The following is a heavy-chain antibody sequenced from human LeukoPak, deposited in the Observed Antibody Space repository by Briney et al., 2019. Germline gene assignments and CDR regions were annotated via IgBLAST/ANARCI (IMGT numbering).Heavy chain of an antibody. D-gene: IGHD6-13*01. CDR1: GYRFTSYY. J-gene: IGHJ5*02. V-gene: IGHV1-46*01. CDR2: INASGGST. CDR3: ARDLISAAGTTCFDP. Sequence: ASVKVSCKASGYRFTSYYLHWVRQAPGQGLEWMGIINASGGSTTYAQKFQGRVTMTRDTSTSTVYMELSSLRSEDTAVYYCARDLISAAGTTCFDPWGQGTLVTVSS.